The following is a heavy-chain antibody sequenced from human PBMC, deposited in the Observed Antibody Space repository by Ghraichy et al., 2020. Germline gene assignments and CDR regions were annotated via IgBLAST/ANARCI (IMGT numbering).Heavy chain of an antibody. D-gene: IGHD4-11*01. CDR1: GFTFSSYG. Sequence: GGSLRLSCAASGFTFSSYGMHWVRQAPGKGLEWVAVISYDGSNKYYADSVKGRFTISRDNSKNTLYLQMNSLRAEDTAVYYCAKDHTVTTSVNWFDPWGQGTLVTVSS. V-gene: IGHV3-30*18. J-gene: IGHJ5*02. CDR3: AKDHTVTTSVNWFDP. CDR2: ISYDGSNK.